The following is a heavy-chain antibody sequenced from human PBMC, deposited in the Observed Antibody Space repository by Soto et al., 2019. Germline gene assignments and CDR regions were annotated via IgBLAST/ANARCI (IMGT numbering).Heavy chain of an antibody. CDR3: ARDGALTHLDY. D-gene: IGHD2-21*02. CDR1: GFTFSSYA. CDR2: ISHDGSNK. V-gene: IGHV3-30-3*01. Sequence: GSLRLSCAASGFTFSSYAMHWVRQAPGKGLEWVAVISHDGSNKYYADSVKGRFTISRDNSKNTLYLQMNSLRAEDTAVYYCARDGALTHLDYWGQGTLVTVSS. J-gene: IGHJ4*02.